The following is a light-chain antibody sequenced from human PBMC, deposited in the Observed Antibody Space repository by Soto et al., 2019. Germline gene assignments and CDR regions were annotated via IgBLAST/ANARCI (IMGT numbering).Light chain of an antibody. J-gene: IGKJ2*01. Sequence: DIQMTQSPSSLSASVGDRVTITCRASQTIIFYLNWYQQKPGQAPKLLIYAASNLRSGVPSRFSGSGSGTEFTLTISSLQPEDFATYFCQQSYTTPVYTFGQGTKLEIK. CDR1: QTIIFY. CDR3: QQSYTTPVYT. CDR2: AAS. V-gene: IGKV1-39*01.